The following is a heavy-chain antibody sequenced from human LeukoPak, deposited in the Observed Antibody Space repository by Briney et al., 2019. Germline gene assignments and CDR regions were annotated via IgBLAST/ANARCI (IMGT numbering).Heavy chain of an antibody. V-gene: IGHV1-2*02. D-gene: IGHD6-13*01. CDR3: ARGGQQLVWFDS. CDR1: GYTFTGYY. CDR2: INPNSGGT. Sequence: ASVKVSCKASGYTFTGYYMHWVRQAPGQGLEWMGWINPNSGGTNYAQKFQGRVTMTTDTSTRTAYMELTSLTSDDTAVYYCARGGQQLVWFDSWGQGTLVTVSS. J-gene: IGHJ5*01.